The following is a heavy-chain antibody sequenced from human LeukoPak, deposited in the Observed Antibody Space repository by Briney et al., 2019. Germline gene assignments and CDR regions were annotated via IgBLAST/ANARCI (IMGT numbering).Heavy chain of an antibody. J-gene: IGHJ4*02. D-gene: IGHD5-18*01. V-gene: IGHV1-18*01. CDR3: ARVGYSYGTTYHY. CDR1: GYTFSSYG. Sequence: ASVKVSCKGSGYTFSSYGISWVRQAPGQGLEWMGWISTYNGNTNYAQKFQGRVTMTRNTSISTAYMELSSLRSEDTAVYYCARVGYSYGTTYHYWGQGTLVTVSS. CDR2: ISTYNGNT.